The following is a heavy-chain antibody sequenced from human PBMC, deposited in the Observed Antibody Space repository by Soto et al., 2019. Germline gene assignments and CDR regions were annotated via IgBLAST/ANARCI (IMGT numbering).Heavy chain of an antibody. CDR1: GGSISSSSYY. Sequence: SETLSLTCTVSGGSISSSSYYWGWIRQPPGKGLEWIGSIYYSGSTYYNPSLKSRVTISVDTSKNQFSLKLSSVTAADTAVFYCARWGGGFGELRGFDYWGQGTLVTISS. J-gene: IGHJ4*02. V-gene: IGHV4-39*01. D-gene: IGHD3-10*01. CDR3: ARWGGGFGELRGFDY. CDR2: IYYSGST.